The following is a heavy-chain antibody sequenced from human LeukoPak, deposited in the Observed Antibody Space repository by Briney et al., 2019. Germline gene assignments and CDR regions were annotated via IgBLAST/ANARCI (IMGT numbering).Heavy chain of an antibody. CDR2: INHDGSEN. V-gene: IGHV3-7*01. D-gene: IGHD3-10*01. J-gene: IGHJ4*02. Sequence: PGGSLRLSCAASGFTFSSYAMSWVRQAPGKGLEWVANINHDGSENYYVDSVKGRFTISRDNAKKSVYLQMNSVTAEDTAVYYCARDLESGNYYEREKVYFDHWGQGTLVTVSS. CDR3: ARDLESGNYYEREKVYFDH. CDR1: GFTFSSYA.